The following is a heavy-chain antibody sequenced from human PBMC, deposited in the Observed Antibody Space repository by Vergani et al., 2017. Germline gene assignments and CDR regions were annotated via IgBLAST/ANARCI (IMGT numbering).Heavy chain of an antibody. Sequence: QGQLQESGPGLLKSSETLSLTFSVAFDSIRNLYCNWIRQPPGKGLEWIGSIHYSENTNYNPSLKTRVTISVDTSKNQFSLTLTSVTAADTAVYYCASDTHSGQRADRWGQGILVTVTS. V-gene: IGHV4-59*11. D-gene: IGHD6-19*01. J-gene: IGHJ5*02. CDR3: ASDTHSGQRADR. CDR2: IHYSENT. CDR1: FDSIRNLY.